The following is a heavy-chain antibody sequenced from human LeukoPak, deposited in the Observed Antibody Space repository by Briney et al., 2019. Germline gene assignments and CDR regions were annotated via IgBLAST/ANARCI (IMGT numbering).Heavy chain of an antibody. CDR3: ARLREIPVFGVVTKSTSYFDY. CDR2: IKQDRSEK. Sequence: GGSPRLSCAASGFTFTNYWMSWVRQAPGKGLELVANIKQDRSEKYYVDSVKGRFTISRDNAKNSLYLQMNSLRAEDTAVYYCARLREIPVFGVVTKSTSYFDYWGQGTLVTVSS. V-gene: IGHV3-7*01. CDR1: GFTFTNYW. D-gene: IGHD3-3*01. J-gene: IGHJ4*02.